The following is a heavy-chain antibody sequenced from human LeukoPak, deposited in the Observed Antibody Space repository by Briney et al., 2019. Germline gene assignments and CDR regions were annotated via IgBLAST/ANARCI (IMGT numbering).Heavy chain of an antibody. CDR2: IVVGSGNT. CDR3: AAGGSLGGDKPELSGYVGSISY. D-gene: IGHD5-12*01. Sequence: ASVKVSCKASGFTFTSSAVQWVRQARGQRLEWIGWIVVGSGNTNYAQKFQERVTITRDMSTSTAYMELSSLRSEDTAVYYCAAGGSLGGDKPELSGYVGSISYWGQGTLVIVSS. V-gene: IGHV1-58*01. J-gene: IGHJ4*02. CDR1: GFTFTSSA.